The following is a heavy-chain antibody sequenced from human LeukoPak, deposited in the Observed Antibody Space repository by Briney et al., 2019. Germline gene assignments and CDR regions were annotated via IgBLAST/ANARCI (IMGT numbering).Heavy chain of an antibody. CDR3: AKGADYGDYVLKFYYYYYMDV. D-gene: IGHD4-17*01. CDR1: GFTFSSYW. CDR2: INSDGSST. Sequence: PGGSLRLSCGASGFTFSSYWMHWVRQAPGKGLVWVSRINSDGSSTSYADSVKGRFTISRDNSKNTLYLQMNSLRAEDTAVYYCAKGADYGDYVLKFYYYYYMDVWGKGTTVTISS. J-gene: IGHJ6*03. V-gene: IGHV3-74*01.